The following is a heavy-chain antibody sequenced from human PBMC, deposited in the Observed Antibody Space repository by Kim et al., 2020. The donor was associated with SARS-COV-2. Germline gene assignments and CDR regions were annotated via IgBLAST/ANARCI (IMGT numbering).Heavy chain of an antibody. CDR3: ARSKYSYETAYFFDY. CDR1: GFSFSHYV. D-gene: IGHD3-9*01. J-gene: IGHJ4*02. CDR2: VWYDGTAH. Sequence: GGSLRLSCAVSGFSFSHYVMNWVRQAPGKGLEWVATVWYDGTAHYYADSVKGRFTISRDNSNNLMFLQMNSLSADDTAIYYCARSKYSYETAYFFDYWGQGTLVSVST. V-gene: IGHV3-33*01.